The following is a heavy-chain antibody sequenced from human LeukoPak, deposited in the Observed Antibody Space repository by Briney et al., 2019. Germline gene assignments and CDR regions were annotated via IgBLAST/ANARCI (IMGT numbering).Heavy chain of an antibody. Sequence: SETLSLTCAVSGGSISSGGYAWSWIRQPPGKGLEWIGYIYDSGSTYYNPSLQSRVTVSLDRSKNQFSLKLSSVTAADTAVYYCAGDYGDSFDYWGQGTLVTVSS. V-gene: IGHV4-30-2*01. J-gene: IGHJ4*02. CDR1: GGSISSGGYA. CDR3: AGDYGDSFDY. CDR2: IYDSGST. D-gene: IGHD3-16*01.